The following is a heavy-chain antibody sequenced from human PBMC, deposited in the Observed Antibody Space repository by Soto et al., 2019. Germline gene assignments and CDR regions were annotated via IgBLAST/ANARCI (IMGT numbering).Heavy chain of an antibody. CDR2: ISYDGSNK. J-gene: IGHJ4*02. V-gene: IGHV3-30*18. CDR3: AKDPNSSGYSYYFDY. CDR1: GFTFSSYG. Sequence: PGGSLRLSCAASGFTFSSYGMHWVRQAPGKGLEWVPVISYDGSNKYYADSVKGRFTISRDNSKNTLYLQMNSLRAEDTAVYYCAKDPNSSGYSYYFDYWGQGTLVTVSS. D-gene: IGHD3-22*01.